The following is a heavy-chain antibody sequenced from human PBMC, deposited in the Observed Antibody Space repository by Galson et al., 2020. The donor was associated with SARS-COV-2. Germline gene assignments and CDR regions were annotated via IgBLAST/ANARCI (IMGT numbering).Heavy chain of an antibody. D-gene: IGHD3-3*01. CDR1: GFTFRTYR. CDR3: SRAQLRTIFGVVTEALDAWDL. V-gene: IGHV3-21*01. J-gene: IGHJ3*01. CDR2: ISSSSSYI. Sequence: GGYLRLSCAASGFTFRTYRLNWVRQAPAKGLAWVSFISSSSSYIYYADSVKGRFTISRDNAKNSLYLQMNSLRSDDTAVDYCSRAQLRTIFGVVTEALDAWDLCGQGTMVTVSS.